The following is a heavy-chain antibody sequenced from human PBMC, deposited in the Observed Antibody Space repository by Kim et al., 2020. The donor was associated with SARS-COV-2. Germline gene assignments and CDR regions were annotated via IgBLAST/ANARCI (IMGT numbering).Heavy chain of an antibody. D-gene: IGHD6-19*01. CDR1: GFTFSSHW. CDR2: INSDGSST. J-gene: IGHJ6*02. Sequence: GGSLRLSCAASGFTFSSHWMHWVRQGSGKGLVWVSRINSDGSSTYYADSVKGRFTISRDNAKNTLYLQMNSLRAEDTAVYYCARAVAGTRNGMDVWGQGTTVTVSS. CDR3: ARAVAGTRNGMDV. V-gene: IGHV3-74*01.